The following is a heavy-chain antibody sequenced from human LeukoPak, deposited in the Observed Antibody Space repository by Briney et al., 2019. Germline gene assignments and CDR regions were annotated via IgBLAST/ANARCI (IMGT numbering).Heavy chain of an antibody. CDR1: GDSISSYY. Sequence: PSETLSLTCTVSGDSISSYYWSWLRQPPGKGLEWIGYIYYSGSTNYNTSLKSRVTISVDTSKNQFSLKLSSVTAADTAVYYCARSTYYYCSGSYYRRFDYWGQGTLVTVSS. J-gene: IGHJ4*02. V-gene: IGHV4-59*01. CDR3: ARSTYYYCSGSYYRRFDY. D-gene: IGHD3-10*01. CDR2: IYYSGST.